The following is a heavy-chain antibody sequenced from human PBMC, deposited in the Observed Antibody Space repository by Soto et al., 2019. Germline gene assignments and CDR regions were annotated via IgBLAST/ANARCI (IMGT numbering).Heavy chain of an antibody. J-gene: IGHJ3*02. CDR2: IYSGTT. V-gene: IGHV4-4*07. CDR3: ARAVPYCLASTCYLRNPFDI. Sequence: SETLSLTCTVSGGSISNYYWSWIRQPAGKGLEWIGRIYSGTTNYNPSLKSRVSMSVDTSKNQFFLNLRFVTAADTAVYYCARAVPYCLASTCYLRNPFDIWGQGTMVT. D-gene: IGHD2-15*01. CDR1: GGSISNYY.